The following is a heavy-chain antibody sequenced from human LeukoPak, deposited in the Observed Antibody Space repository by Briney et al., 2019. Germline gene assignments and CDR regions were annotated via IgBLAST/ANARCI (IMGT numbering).Heavy chain of an antibody. V-gene: IGHV3-21*01. Sequence: GGSLRLSCAASGFTFSSYNMNWVRQAPGKGLEWVSSISSSSHYIYYADSVKGRFTSSRDSAKNSLYLQMNSLRAEDTAIYYCARVTGSGWNYFDYWGQGTLVTVSS. CDR1: GFTFSSYN. J-gene: IGHJ4*02. CDR3: ARVTGSGWNYFDY. CDR2: ISSSSHYI. D-gene: IGHD6-19*01.